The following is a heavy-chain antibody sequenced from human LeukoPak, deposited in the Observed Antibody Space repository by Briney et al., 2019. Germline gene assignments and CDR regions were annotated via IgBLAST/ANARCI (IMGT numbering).Heavy chain of an antibody. CDR1: GGSISSYY. CDR2: IYYSGST. V-gene: IGHV4-59*01. CDR3: ARVKGYPYYFDY. Sequence: SETLSLTCTVSGGSISSYYWSWLRQPPGKGLEWIGYIYYSGSTNYNPSLKSRVTISVDTSKNQFSLKLSSVTAADTAVYYCARVKGYPYYFDYWGQGTLVTVSS. D-gene: IGHD6-13*01. J-gene: IGHJ4*02.